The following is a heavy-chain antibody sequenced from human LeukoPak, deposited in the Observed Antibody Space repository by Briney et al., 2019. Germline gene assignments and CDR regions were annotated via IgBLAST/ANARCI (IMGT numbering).Heavy chain of an antibody. CDR2: ISYDGSNK. V-gene: IGHV3-30-3*01. D-gene: IGHD3-22*01. CDR1: GFTFSSYA. CDR3: ARDPYDSSGYLDY. Sequence: GGSLRLSCAASGFTFSSYAMHWVRQAPGKGLEWVAVISYDGSNKYYADSVKGRFTISRDNSKNTLYQQMNSLRAEDTAVYYCARDPYDSSGYLDYWGQGTLVTVSS. J-gene: IGHJ4*02.